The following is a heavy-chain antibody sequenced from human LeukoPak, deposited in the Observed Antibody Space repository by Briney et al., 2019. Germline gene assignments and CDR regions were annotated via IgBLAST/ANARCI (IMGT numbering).Heavy chain of an antibody. D-gene: IGHD3-3*01. CDR1: GFTFSSYA. CDR3: ARDAASGNNWFDP. V-gene: IGHV3-23*01. Sequence: GGSLRLSCAASGFTFSSYAMSWVRQAPRKGLEWVSAISGSGGSTYYADSVKGRFTISRDNAKNSLYLQMNSLRAEDTAVYYCARDAASGNNWFDPWGQGTLVTVSS. J-gene: IGHJ5*02. CDR2: ISGSGGST.